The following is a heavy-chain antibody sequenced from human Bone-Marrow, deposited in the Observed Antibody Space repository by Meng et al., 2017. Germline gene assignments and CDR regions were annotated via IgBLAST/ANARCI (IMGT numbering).Heavy chain of an antibody. Sequence: LKISCAASGFTFDGYAMHWVRPAPGKGLEWVSGISWNSGSIGYVDSVKGRFTISRNNAKNSLYLQMNSLRAEDTALYHCAKDKEADGSSGWYSFDYWGQGTLVTVSS. D-gene: IGHD6-19*01. CDR2: ISWNSGSI. J-gene: IGHJ4*02. CDR1: GFTFDGYA. V-gene: IGHV3-9*01. CDR3: AKDKEADGSSGWYSFDY.